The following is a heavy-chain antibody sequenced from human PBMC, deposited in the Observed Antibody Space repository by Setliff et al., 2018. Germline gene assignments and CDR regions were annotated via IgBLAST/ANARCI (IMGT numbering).Heavy chain of an antibody. D-gene: IGHD2-8*01. V-gene: IGHV3-23*01. CDR2: ISGSAGSI. Sequence: PSETLSLTCAAYGGTFSDYYWTWIRQPPGKGLEWVSTISGSAGSIHLADSVKGRFTISRDNSKNTLFLQMSSLRAADTAVYYCVKGTNVVMVYTGFDHWGQGTLVTVSS. J-gene: IGHJ4*01. CDR1: GGTFSDYY. CDR3: VKGTNVVMVYTGFDH.